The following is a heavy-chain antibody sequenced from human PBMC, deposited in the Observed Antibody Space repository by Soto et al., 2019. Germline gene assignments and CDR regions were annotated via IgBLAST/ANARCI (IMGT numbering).Heavy chain of an antibody. V-gene: IGHV1-3*01. CDR1: GYTFTTYA. D-gene: IGHD5-12*01. CDR3: ARGQGNSGYDPLDF. Sequence: GVSVEVCCEASGYTFTTYAMHWVRQETGQRLEWMGWINAGNGNTKYSQKLQGRVTITRDTSASTVYMELSSLTSEDTAVYYCARGQGNSGYDPLDFWGLGTLVTVSS. CDR2: INAGNGNT. J-gene: IGHJ4*02.